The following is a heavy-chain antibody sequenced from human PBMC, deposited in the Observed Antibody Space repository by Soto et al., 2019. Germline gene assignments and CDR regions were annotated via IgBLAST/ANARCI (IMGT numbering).Heavy chain of an antibody. D-gene: IGHD3-10*01. CDR1: GFTFRSYA. V-gene: IGHV3-23*01. CDR2: ISGSGGST. Sequence: PGGSLRLSCAASGFTFRSYAMSWVRQAPGKGLEWVSAISGSGGSTYYADSVKGRFTISRDNSKNTLYLQMNSLRAEDTAVYYCAKDLGSRLLWCGELDGMDVWGQGTTVTVSS. CDR3: AKDLGSRLLWCGELDGMDV. J-gene: IGHJ6*02.